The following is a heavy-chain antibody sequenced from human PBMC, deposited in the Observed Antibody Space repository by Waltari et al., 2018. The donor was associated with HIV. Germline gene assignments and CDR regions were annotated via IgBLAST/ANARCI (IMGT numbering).Heavy chain of an antibody. J-gene: IGHJ6*02. Sequence: QVQLVQSGAEVKKPGSSVKVSCKASGGTFSSYAISWVRQAPGQGLEWMGGIIPIFGTANYAQKFQGRVTITADESTSTAYMELSSLRSEDTAVYYCARARGVVPAAIGYYYYGMDVWGQGTTVTVSS. D-gene: IGHD2-2*01. CDR1: GGTFSSYA. CDR2: IIPIFGTA. V-gene: IGHV1-69*01. CDR3: ARARGVVPAAIGYYYYGMDV.